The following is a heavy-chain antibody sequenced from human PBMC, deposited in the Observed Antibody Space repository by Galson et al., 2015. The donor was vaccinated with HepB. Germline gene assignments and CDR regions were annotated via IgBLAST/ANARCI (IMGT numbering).Heavy chain of an antibody. Sequence: SLRLSCAASGFTFSSYAMHWVRQAPGKGLEWVAVISYDGSNKYYADSVKGRFTISRDNSKNTLYLQMNSLRAEDTAVYYCARVGVVTPFDYWGQGTLVTVSS. CDR2: ISYDGSNK. V-gene: IGHV3-30*04. D-gene: IGHD4-23*01. J-gene: IGHJ4*02. CDR1: GFTFSSYA. CDR3: ARVGVVTPFDY.